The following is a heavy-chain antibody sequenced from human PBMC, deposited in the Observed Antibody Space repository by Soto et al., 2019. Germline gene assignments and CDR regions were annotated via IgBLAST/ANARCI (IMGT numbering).Heavy chain of an antibody. CDR2: IKQDGSEK. J-gene: IGHJ6*02. Sequence: EVQLVESGGGLVQPGGSLRLSCAASGFTFSSYWMSWVRQAPGKGLEWVANIKQDGSEKYYVDSVKGRFTISRDNAKNSLYLQMNSLRAEDTAVYYCSRDTLAISVWWLPEGYYYYGMDVWGQGTTVTVSS. V-gene: IGHV3-7*01. D-gene: IGHD5-12*01. CDR3: SRDTLAISVWWLPEGYYYYGMDV. CDR1: GFTFSSYW.